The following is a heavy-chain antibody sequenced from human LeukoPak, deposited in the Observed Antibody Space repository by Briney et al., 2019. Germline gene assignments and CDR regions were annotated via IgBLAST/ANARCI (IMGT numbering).Heavy chain of an antibody. CDR1: GFTFSSYD. J-gene: IGHJ2*01. D-gene: IGHD1-14*01. CDR3: ARVVGRNWYLDL. CDR2: IYGRGGTT. Sequence: QPGGSLRLSCGASGFTFSSYDMTWVRQAPGKGLEWVSGIYGRGGTTYYADSVKGRFIVSRDNSKNSLSLQMNSLRAEDTAVYYCARVVGRNWYLDLWGRGTLVTVSS. V-gene: IGHV3-23*01.